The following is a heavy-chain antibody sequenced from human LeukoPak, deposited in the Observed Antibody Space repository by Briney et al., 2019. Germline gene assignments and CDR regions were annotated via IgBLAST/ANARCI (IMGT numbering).Heavy chain of an antibody. D-gene: IGHD4-11*01. CDR2: IYYRGST. J-gene: IGHJ4*02. Sequence: SETLSLTCTVSGGSISSSSYYWGWIRQPPGKGLEWIGSIYYRGSTYYNPSLKSRVAISVDTSKNQFSLKLSSVTAADTAVYYCASYRNPTNDYWGQGTLVTVSS. CDR1: GGSISSSSYY. V-gene: IGHV4-39*07. CDR3: ASYRNPTNDY.